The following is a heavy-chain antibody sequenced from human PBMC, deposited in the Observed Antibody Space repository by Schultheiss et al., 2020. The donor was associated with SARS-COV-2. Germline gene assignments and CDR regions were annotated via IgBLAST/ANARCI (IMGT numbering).Heavy chain of an antibody. CDR3: AGGATGDLFDY. CDR1: GFTFSSYA. J-gene: IGHJ4*02. CDR2: ISYDGSNK. D-gene: IGHD1-26*01. V-gene: IGHV3-30*07. Sequence: GGSLRLSCAASGFTFSSYAMHWVRQAPGKGLEWVAVISYDGSNKYYADSVKGRFTISRDNSKNTLYLQMNSLRAEDTAVYYCAGGATGDLFDYWGQGTLVTVSS.